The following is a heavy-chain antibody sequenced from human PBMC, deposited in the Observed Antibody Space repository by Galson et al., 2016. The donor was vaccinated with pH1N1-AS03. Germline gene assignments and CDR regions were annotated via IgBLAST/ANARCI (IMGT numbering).Heavy chain of an antibody. CDR1: GDSISGGSYF. CDR2: VYSTGRS. J-gene: IGHJ4*02. CDR3: ARDRGDLDY. V-gene: IGHV4-61*02. D-gene: IGHD5-12*01. Sequence: LTCTVSGDSISGGSYFWSWIRQPAGRGLEWIGRVYSTGRSNYNPSLSSRVTISLDTSKNQFSLKLTSVTAADTAVYFCARDRGDLDYWGQGALVTVSS.